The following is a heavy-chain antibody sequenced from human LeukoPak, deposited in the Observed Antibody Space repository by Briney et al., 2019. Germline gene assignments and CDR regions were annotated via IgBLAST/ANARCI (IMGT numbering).Heavy chain of an antibody. D-gene: IGHD3-3*01. V-gene: IGHV1-58*02. Sequence: SVRDSRKASGFTFASSIIQWVRQARGQRLEWIGWIVVGSGDTIYAQRFQERVTITRDVSAGTVYMELSSLRSEDTAVYFCAADDFSTTGPIDSWGQG. CDR3: AADDFSTTGPIDS. J-gene: IGHJ5*01. CDR2: IVVGSGDT. CDR1: GFTFASSI.